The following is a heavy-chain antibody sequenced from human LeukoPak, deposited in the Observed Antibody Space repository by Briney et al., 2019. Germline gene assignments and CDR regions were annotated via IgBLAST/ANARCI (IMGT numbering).Heavy chain of an antibody. CDR1: GGSISSYY. CDR2: ISYSGST. D-gene: IGHD6-13*01. CDR3: ARGREYSSSWYALGY. J-gene: IGHJ4*02. V-gene: IGHV4-59*01. Sequence: PSETLSLTCTVSGGSISSYYWSWIRQPPGKGLEWIGYISYSGSTNYKSSLKSRVTISVDTSKNQFSLKLSSVTAADTAVYYCARGREYSSSWYALGYWGQGTLVTVSS.